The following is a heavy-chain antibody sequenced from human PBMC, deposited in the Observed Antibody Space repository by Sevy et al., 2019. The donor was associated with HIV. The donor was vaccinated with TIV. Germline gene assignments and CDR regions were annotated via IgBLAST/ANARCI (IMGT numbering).Heavy chain of an antibody. CDR2: INSGSTII. D-gene: IGHD5-18*01. V-gene: IGHV3-48*01. Sequence: GGSLRLSCVASGFTFSSYNFNWVRQAPGKGLELISFINSGSTIISHADSVKGRFTISRDSAKKSVYLQMNSLRVEDTAVYYCARDGGYSGYGMDLWGQGTTVTVSS. J-gene: IGHJ6*01. CDR3: ARDGGYSGYGMDL. CDR1: GFTFSSYN.